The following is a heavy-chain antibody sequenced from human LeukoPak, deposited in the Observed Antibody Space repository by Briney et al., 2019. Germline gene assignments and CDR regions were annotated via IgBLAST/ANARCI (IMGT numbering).Heavy chain of an antibody. Sequence: GGSLRLSCAASGFTFSSYDMHWVRQATGKGLEWVSAIGTAGDTYYPGSVKGRFTISRENAKNSLYLQMNSLRAGDTAVYYCARAPPWFGELLFDYWGQGTLVTVSS. CDR1: GFTFSSYD. CDR3: ARAPPWFGELLFDY. CDR2: IGTAGDT. D-gene: IGHD3-10*01. J-gene: IGHJ4*02. V-gene: IGHV3-13*01.